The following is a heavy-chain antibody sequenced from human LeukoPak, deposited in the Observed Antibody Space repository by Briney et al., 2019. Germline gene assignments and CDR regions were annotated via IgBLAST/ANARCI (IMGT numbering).Heavy chain of an antibody. V-gene: IGHV1-2*02. CDR2: INPNSGGT. D-gene: IGHD3-10*01. CDR1: GYSFILYG. CDR3: ARVTMVRGVAIDY. Sequence: AASVKVSCKTSGYSFILYGISWVRQAPGQGLEWMGWINPNSGGTNYAQKFQGRVTMTRDTSISTAYMELSRLRSDDTAVYYCARVTMVRGVAIDYWGQGTLVTVSS. J-gene: IGHJ4*02.